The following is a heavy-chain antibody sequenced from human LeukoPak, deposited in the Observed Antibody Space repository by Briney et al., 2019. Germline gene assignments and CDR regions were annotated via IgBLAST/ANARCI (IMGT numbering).Heavy chain of an antibody. Sequence: SETLSLTCTVSGGSISYYYWSWIRQSPGKGLEWIGYIYYNGSTNYNPSLKSRVTISVHMSKSQFSLKVTSVTAADTAIYYCARKGGHFDYWGQGTLVTVSS. J-gene: IGHJ4*02. CDR2: IYYNGST. D-gene: IGHD2-15*01. CDR1: GGSISYYY. V-gene: IGHV4-59*01. CDR3: ARKGGHFDY.